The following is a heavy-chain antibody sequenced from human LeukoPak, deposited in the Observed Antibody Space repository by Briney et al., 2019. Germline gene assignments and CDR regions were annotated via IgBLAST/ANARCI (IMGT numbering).Heavy chain of an antibody. CDR1: GFTFATYT. CDR2: IGATQTYI. CDR3: ARDSGYDQRDI. Sequence: PGGSLRLSCTGAGFTFATYTFNWVRQAPGKGLEWVASIGATQTYIYYADSVKGRFTISRDNAKNPLYLQMNSLRAEDTAVYYCARDSGYDQRDIWGQGTMVTVSS. D-gene: IGHD5-12*01. V-gene: IGHV3-21*01. J-gene: IGHJ3*02.